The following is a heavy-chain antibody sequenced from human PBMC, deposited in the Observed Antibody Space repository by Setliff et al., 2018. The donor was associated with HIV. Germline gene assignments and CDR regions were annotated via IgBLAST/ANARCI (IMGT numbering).Heavy chain of an antibody. CDR2: IYASGNT. CDR3: VRGFCSSTTCYEDYYYMDV. J-gene: IGHJ6*03. CDR1: GGSISSDY. V-gene: IGHV4-4*07. D-gene: IGHD2-2*01. Sequence: PSETLSLTCTVSGGSISSDYWNWIRQPAGKGLEWIGHIYASGNTNYNPSLKSRVTLSGGMSENQLFLRLTSVTAADTAVYYCVRGFCSSTTCYEDYYYMDVWGKGSTVTVSS.